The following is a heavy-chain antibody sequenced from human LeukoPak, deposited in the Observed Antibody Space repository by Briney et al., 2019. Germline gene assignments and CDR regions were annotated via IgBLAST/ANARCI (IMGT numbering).Heavy chain of an antibody. V-gene: IGHV3-11*01. J-gene: IGHJ3*02. CDR3: AKVARIAVVFDAFDI. CDR2: ISSSGSTI. Sequence: AGGSLRLSCAASGFTFSDYYMSWIRQAPGKGLEWVSYISSSGSTIYYADSVKGRFTISRDNSKNTLYLQMNSLRAEDTAVYYCAKVARIAVVFDAFDIWGQGTMVTVSS. D-gene: IGHD3-22*01. CDR1: GFTFSDYY.